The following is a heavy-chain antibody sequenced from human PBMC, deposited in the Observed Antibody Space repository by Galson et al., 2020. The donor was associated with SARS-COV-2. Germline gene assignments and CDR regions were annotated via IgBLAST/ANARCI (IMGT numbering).Heavy chain of an antibody. V-gene: IGHV4-61*02. J-gene: IGHJ2*01. D-gene: IGHD3-16*01. CDR1: SGSLSSASHY. Sequence: SETLSLTCTVSSGSLSSASHYWTWIRPPAGKGLEWIGRMYTSGSTNYNPSLKSRVTMTVDTSKSQFSLKLTSVTAADTAVYDCARVIRGAGYFDLWGRGTLVTVSS. CDR2: MYTSGST. CDR3: ARVIRGAGYFDL.